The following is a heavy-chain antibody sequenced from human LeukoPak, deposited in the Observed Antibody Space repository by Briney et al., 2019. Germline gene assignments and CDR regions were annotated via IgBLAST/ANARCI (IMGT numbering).Heavy chain of an antibody. CDR1: GFTFTTYS. Sequence: KAGGPRRLSCAAPGFTFTTYSMNWARQAPGKALEWVSSITSSSSHTYYADSVKGRYTISRDNAKNSLYLQMDSLRAEDTAVYYCARDPYSGGYGAYYYYYMDVWGKGATVTISS. CDR3: ARDPYSGGYGAYYYYYMDV. D-gene: IGHD1-26*01. V-gene: IGHV3-21*01. J-gene: IGHJ6*03. CDR2: ITSSSSHT.